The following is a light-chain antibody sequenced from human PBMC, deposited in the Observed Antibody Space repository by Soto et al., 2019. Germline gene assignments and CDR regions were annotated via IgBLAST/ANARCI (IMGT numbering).Light chain of an antibody. CDR1: SGHVSYI. Sequence: QSVLTQSSSASASLGSSVKLTCTLSSGHVSYIIAWHQQQPGKAPRYLMKLEGTGKYNKGSGVPDRFSGSSSGADRYLTXSXXXXXXXXDYYCETWANNIWVFGGGTKLTVL. CDR2: LEGTGKY. J-gene: IGLJ3*02. CDR3: ETWANNIWV. V-gene: IGLV4-60*01.